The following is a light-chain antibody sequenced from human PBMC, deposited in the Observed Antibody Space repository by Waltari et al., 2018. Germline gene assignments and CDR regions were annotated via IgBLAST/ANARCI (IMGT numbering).Light chain of an antibody. CDR1: ALPKKY. CDR2: KDS. CDR3: QAADINGLSWV. Sequence: SYELTQPPSVSVSPGQTARITCSGDALPKKYAYWYQQKSGQAPVQIVYKDSERPSEIPERFSGYTSGTTVTLTISGVQAQDEADYYCQAADINGLSWVFGGGTKLTVL. J-gene: IGLJ3*02. V-gene: IGLV3-25*03.